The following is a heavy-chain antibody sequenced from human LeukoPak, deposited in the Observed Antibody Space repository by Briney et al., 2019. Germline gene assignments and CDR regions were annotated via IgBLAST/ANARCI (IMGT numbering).Heavy chain of an antibody. CDR2: IIPIFGTA. V-gene: IGHV1-69*13. D-gene: IGHD3-10*01. CDR3: ARGPSITMVRGGQWYYYMDV. J-gene: IGHJ6*03. CDR1: GGTFSSYA. Sequence: ASVKVSCKASGGTFSSYAISWVRQAPGQGLEWMGGIIPIFGTANYAQKFQGRVTITADESTSTAYMELSSLRSEDTAVYYCARGPSITMVRGGQWYYYMDVWGKGTTVTVSS.